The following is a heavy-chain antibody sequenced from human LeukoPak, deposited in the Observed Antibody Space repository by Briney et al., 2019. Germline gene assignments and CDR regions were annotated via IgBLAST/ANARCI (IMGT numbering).Heavy chain of an antibody. V-gene: IGHV3-30*04. CDR2: ISYDGTNK. CDR1: GFTFSSYA. J-gene: IGHJ4*02. Sequence: PEGSLRLSCAASGFTFSSYAMHWVRQAPGKGLEWVAVISYDGTNKHYADSVKGRFTISRDNSKNTLYVQMNSLRAEDTAVYYCARDLGELGFDYWGQGTLVTVSS. CDR3: ARDLGELGFDY. D-gene: IGHD2-21*01.